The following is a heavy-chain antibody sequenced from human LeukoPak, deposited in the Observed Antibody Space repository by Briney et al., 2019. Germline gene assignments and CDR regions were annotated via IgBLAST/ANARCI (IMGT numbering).Heavy chain of an antibody. J-gene: IGHJ3*02. CDR2: TFYRSKWFN. CDR1: GDSVSRNSTT. V-gene: IGHV6-1*01. D-gene: IGHD2-15*01. CDR3: ARGDCSGGICYSDSAFDI. Sequence: SQTLSLTCAISGDSVSRNSTTWSWIRQSPSSGLEWLGRTFYRSKWFNEYTSSVKSRISIKPDTSKNQFSLQLNSVTPEDTAVYYCARGDCSGGICYSDSAFDIWGQGTMVTVSS.